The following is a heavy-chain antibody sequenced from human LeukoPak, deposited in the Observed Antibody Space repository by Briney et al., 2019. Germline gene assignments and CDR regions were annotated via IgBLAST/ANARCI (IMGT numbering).Heavy chain of an antibody. CDR1: GFTFSNYA. CDR2: IRYDGSEK. V-gene: IGHV3-30*02. D-gene: IGHD2-15*01. Sequence: GGSLRLSCAASGFTFSNYAMNWVRRAPGKGLEWVAFIRYDGSEKNYADSVRGRFIVSRDNSKNTLYLQMNSLTTEDTAIYYCAKGAAYQGLDYWGQGTLVTVSS. J-gene: IGHJ4*02. CDR3: AKGAAYQGLDY.